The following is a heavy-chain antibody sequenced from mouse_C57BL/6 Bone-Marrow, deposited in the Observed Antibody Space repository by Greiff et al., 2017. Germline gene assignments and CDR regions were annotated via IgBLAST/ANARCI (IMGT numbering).Heavy chain of an antibody. CDR3: VRGDYYGSSYWYFDV. Sequence: EVQLQESGGGLVQPKGSLKLSCAASGFTFNTYAMHWVRQAPGKGLEWVARIRSKSSNYATYYADSVKDRFTISRDDSQSMLYLQMNNLKTEDTAMYYCVRGDYYGSSYWYFDVWGTGTTVTVSS. CDR1: GFTFNTYA. CDR2: IRSKSSNYAT. J-gene: IGHJ1*03. V-gene: IGHV10-3*01. D-gene: IGHD1-1*01.